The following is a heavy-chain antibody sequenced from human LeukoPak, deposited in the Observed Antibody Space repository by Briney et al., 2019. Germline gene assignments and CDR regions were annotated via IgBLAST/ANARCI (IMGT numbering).Heavy chain of an antibody. CDR1: GFTFSSYS. V-gene: IGHV3-49*04. Sequence: GGSLRLSCAASGFTFSSYSMNWVRLAPGKGLEWVSFIRSNTYGGTTEYAASVKGRFTISRDDSKSIAYLQMNSLKTEDTAVYYCTRAWFGGLDIWGQGTMVTVSS. CDR3: TRAWFGGLDI. J-gene: IGHJ3*02. CDR2: IRSNTYGGTT. D-gene: IGHD3-10*01.